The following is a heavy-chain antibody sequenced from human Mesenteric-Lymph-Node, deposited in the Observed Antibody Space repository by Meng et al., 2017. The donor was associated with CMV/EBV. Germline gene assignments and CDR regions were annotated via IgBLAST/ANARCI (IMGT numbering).Heavy chain of an antibody. CDR1: GFSFTSFW. D-gene: IGHD3-22*01. CDR3: ARANERDSSGYYYNGSPYYFDY. J-gene: IGHJ4*02. Sequence: GESLKISCAAAGFSFTSFWMAWVRQAPGKGLEWVAAIRQGGGDTYYGDSVKGRFTISRDNDKDTLFLQMSSLRVEDTAVYYCARANERDSSGYYYNGSPYYFDYWGQGTLVTVSS. CDR2: IRQGGGDT. V-gene: IGHV3-7*04.